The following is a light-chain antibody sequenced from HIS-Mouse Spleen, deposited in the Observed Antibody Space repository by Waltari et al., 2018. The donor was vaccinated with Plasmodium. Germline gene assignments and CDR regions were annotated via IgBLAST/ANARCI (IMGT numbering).Light chain of an antibody. CDR1: PSVLYSSNNKNY. J-gene: IGKJ1*01. CDR2: LAS. CDR3: QQYYSTPWT. Sequence: DIVMTQSPDSLAVSLGERATINCKSRPSVLYSSNNKNYLAWYQQKPGQPPTLLIYLASTRESGVPDRFSGSGSGTDFTLTISSLQAEDVAVYYCQQYYSTPWTFGQGTKVEIK. V-gene: IGKV4-1*01.